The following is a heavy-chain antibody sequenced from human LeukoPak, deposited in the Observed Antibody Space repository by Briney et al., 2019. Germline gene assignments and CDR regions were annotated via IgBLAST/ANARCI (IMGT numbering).Heavy chain of an antibody. CDR2: IYYSGST. CDR3: ARPATYYYGSGRGNAFDI. CDR1: GGSISSSSYY. V-gene: IGHV4-39*07. Sequence: PSETLSLTCTVSGGSISSSSYYWGWIRQPPGKGLEWIGSIYYSGSTYYNPSLKSRVTISVDTSKNQFSLKLSSVTAADTAVYYCARPATYYYGSGRGNAFDIWGQGTMVTVSS. D-gene: IGHD3-10*01. J-gene: IGHJ3*02.